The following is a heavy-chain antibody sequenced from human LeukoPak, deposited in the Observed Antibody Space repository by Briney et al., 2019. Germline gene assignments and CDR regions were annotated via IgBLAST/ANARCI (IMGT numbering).Heavy chain of an antibody. J-gene: IGHJ5*02. Sequence: GASVNVSCKASGYTFTSFGISWVRQAPGQGLEWMGWISGYNGNTKYTQKLQGRVTMTADTSTSTAYMELRSLRSDDTAVYYCARSATGFDPWGQGTLVTVSS. V-gene: IGHV1-18*04. D-gene: IGHD1-1*01. CDR2: ISGYNGNT. CDR1: GYTFTSFG. CDR3: ARSATGFDP.